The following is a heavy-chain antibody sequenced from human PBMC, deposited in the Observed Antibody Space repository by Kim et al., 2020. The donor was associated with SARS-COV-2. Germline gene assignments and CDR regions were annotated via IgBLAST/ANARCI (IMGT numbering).Heavy chain of an antibody. CDR1: GYTFTSYY. Sequence: ASVKVSCKASGYTFTSYYMHWVRQAPGQGLEWMGIINPSGGSTSYAQKFQGRVTMTRDTSTSTVYMELSSLRSEDTAVYYCARGGCSGGSCYSNYYYGMDVWGQGTTVTVSS. CDR3: ARGGCSGGSCYSNYYYGMDV. J-gene: IGHJ6*02. D-gene: IGHD2-15*01. CDR2: INPSGGST. V-gene: IGHV1-46*01.